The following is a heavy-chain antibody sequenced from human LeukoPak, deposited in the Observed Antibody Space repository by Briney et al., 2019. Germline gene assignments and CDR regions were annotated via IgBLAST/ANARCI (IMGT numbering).Heavy chain of an antibody. CDR2: TYYRSKWYN. CDR1: GDSFSSNSAA. CDR3: ARGAGIAVAGTELRLYYYYYMDV. D-gene: IGHD6-19*01. J-gene: IGHJ6*03. V-gene: IGHV6-1*01. Sequence: SQTLSLTCAISGDSFSSNSAAWNWIRQSPSRGLEWLGRTYYRSKWYNDYAVSVKSLITINPDTSKNQFSLQLNSVTPEDTAVYYCARGAGIAVAGTELRLYYYYYMDVWGKGTTVTISS.